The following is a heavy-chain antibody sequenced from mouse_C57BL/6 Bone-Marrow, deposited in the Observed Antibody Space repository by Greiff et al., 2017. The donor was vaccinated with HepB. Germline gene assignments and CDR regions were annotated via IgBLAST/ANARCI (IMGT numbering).Heavy chain of an antibody. CDR1: GYTFTSYW. V-gene: IGHV1-69*01. CDR2: IDPSDSYT. CDR3: RIYSNYEGYFDY. Sequence: QVHVKQPGAELVMPGASVKLSCKASGYTFTSYWMHWVKQRPGQGLEWIGEIDPSDSYTNYNQKFKGKSTLTVDKSSSTAYMQLSSLTSEDSAVYYCRIYSNYEGYFDYWGQGTTLTVSS. D-gene: IGHD2-5*01. J-gene: IGHJ2*01.